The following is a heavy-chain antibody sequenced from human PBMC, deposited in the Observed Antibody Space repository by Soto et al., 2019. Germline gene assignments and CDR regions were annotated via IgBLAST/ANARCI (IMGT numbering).Heavy chain of an antibody. V-gene: IGHV1-46*01. CDR1: GYTFTSYY. Sequence: ASVKVSCKASGYTFTSYYMHWVRQAPGQGLEWMGIINPSGGSTSYAQKFQGRVTMTRDTSTSTVYMELSSLRSEDTAVYYCAREDLVRDYYYGMDVWGQGTTVTV. CDR2: INPSGGST. CDR3: AREDLVRDYYYGMDV. D-gene: IGHD6-13*01. J-gene: IGHJ6*02.